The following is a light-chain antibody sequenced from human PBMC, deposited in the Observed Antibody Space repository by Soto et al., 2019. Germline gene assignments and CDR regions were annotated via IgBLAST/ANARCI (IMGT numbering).Light chain of an antibody. CDR3: QQYNDYSAWT. Sequence: DIQMTQSPSSLSASVGDRVTITCRASQSISSWLAWYQQKPGKAPKLLIYDASSLESGVPPRFSGSGSGTEFTLTISSLQPDDFATYYCQQYNDYSAWTFGQGTKVEIK. V-gene: IGKV1-5*01. CDR2: DAS. J-gene: IGKJ1*01. CDR1: QSISSW.